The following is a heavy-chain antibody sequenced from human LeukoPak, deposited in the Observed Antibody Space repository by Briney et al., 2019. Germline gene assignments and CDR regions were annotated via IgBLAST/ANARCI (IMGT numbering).Heavy chain of an antibody. Sequence: GGSLRLSCAASGFTFSNYAMTWVRQAPGKGLEWVSSVTGTGYTTYYADSVKGRFTISRDNSKNTLYLQMNSLRAEDTAVYYCARGLGAGTTDGDYWGQGTLVTVSS. CDR3: ARGLGAGTTDGDY. CDR1: GFTFSNYA. CDR2: VTGTGYTT. V-gene: IGHV3-23*01. J-gene: IGHJ4*02. D-gene: IGHD1-1*01.